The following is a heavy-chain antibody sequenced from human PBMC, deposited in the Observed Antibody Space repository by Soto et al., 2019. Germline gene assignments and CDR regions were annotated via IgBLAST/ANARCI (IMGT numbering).Heavy chain of an antibody. CDR1: GFTFSSYA. V-gene: IGHV3-30-3*01. Sequence: QVPLVESGGGVVQPGRSLRLSSAASGFTFSSYAMHWVRQAPGKGLEWVAVISYDGSNKYYADSVKGRFTISRDNSKNTLYLQINSLRPEDTAVYYCARSSSGWYKDAFDIWGQGTMVTVSS. CDR2: ISYDGSNK. CDR3: ARSSSGWYKDAFDI. J-gene: IGHJ3*02. D-gene: IGHD6-19*01.